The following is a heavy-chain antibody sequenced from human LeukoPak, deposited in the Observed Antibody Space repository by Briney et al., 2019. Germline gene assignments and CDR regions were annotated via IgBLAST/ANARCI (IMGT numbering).Heavy chain of an antibody. CDR1: GGSFSGYY. J-gene: IGHJ4*02. Sequence: SETLSLTCAVYGGSFSGYYWGWIRQPPGKGPEWIGEINHSGSTNYNPSLKSRVTISVDTSKNQFSLKLSSVTAADTAVYYCARPGYSSSWYGYWGQGTLVTVSS. CDR2: INHSGST. CDR3: ARPGYSSSWYGY. D-gene: IGHD6-13*01. V-gene: IGHV4-34*01.